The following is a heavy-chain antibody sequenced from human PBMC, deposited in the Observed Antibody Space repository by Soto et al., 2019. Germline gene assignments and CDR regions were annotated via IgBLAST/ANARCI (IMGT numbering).Heavy chain of an antibody. J-gene: IGHJ6*02. Sequence: PGGSLRLSCAASGFTFSSYSMNWVRQAPGKGLEWVSSISSGSSYIYYADSVKGRFTISRDNAKNSLYLQMNSLRAEDTAVYYCAREDLRFLEWLPHVWGQGTTVTVSS. CDR1: GFTFSSYS. D-gene: IGHD3-3*01. V-gene: IGHV3-21*01. CDR2: ISSGSSYI. CDR3: AREDLRFLEWLPHV.